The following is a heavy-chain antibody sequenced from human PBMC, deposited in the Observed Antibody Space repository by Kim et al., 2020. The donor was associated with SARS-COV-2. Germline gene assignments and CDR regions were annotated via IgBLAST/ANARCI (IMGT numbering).Heavy chain of an antibody. D-gene: IGHD3-3*01. J-gene: IGHJ4*02. Sequence: EKYYVDSVKGRFTSSRDNAKNSLYLQMNSLRAEDTAVYYCARFSGGDYFPYWGQGTLVTVSS. CDR3: ARFSGGDYFPY. CDR2: EK. V-gene: IGHV3-7*03.